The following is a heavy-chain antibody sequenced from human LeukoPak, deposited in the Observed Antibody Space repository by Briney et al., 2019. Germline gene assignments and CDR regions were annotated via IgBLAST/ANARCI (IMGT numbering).Heavy chain of an antibody. J-gene: IGHJ4*02. CDR1: GGSINNYS. Sequence: PSETLSLTCTVSGGSINNYSWNWIRQPPGKGPEWIGYIHYSGYINYNPSLKSRVTISAYTSKNQLSLKLSSVTAADTAVYYCARVGCSGGSCYPDYWGQGTLVTVSS. CDR3: ARVGCSGGSCYPDY. CDR2: IHYSGYI. D-gene: IGHD2-15*01. V-gene: IGHV4-59*01.